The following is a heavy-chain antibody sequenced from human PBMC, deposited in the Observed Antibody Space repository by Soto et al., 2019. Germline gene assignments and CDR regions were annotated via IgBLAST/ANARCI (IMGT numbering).Heavy chain of an antibody. CDR1: CGSFSSYY. J-gene: IGHJ5*02. CDR3: ARKKLTGTRWSEFDP. Sequence: SETLSLTCAVYCGSFSSYYWSWIRQPPGKGLERIVEINHSGSTNYTPSLKSRVTMSVDMSKNLFSLKLSSVTAADTVLYYCARKKLTGTRWSEFDPWGQGTLVTVSS. CDR2: INHSGST. V-gene: IGHV4-34*01. D-gene: IGHD1-20*01.